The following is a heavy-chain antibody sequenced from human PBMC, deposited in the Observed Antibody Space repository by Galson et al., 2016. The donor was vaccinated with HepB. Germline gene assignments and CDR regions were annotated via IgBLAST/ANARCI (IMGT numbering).Heavy chain of an antibody. CDR1: GGSITSHNW. Sequence: SETLSLTCGVSGGSITSHNWWSWVRQPPGKGLEWIGEIFHSGNTNYNPSLKSRVTISVDTSKNQFSLKLSSVTAADTAVYYCARECQLAYCGGDCYSCVDYWGQGTVVTVSS. D-gene: IGHD2-21*02. V-gene: IGHV4-4*02. CDR3: ARECQLAYCGGDCYSCVDY. CDR2: IFHSGNT. J-gene: IGHJ4*02.